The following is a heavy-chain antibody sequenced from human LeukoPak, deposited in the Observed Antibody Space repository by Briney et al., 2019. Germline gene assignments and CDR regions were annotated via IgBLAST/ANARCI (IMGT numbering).Heavy chain of an antibody. Sequence: VGSLRLSCAASGFTFSSYSMNWVRQAPGKGLEWVSSISSSSSYIYYADSVKGRFTISRDNAKNSLYLQMNSLRAEDTAVYYCASEPGGGGYFDYWGQGTLVTVSS. D-gene: IGHD1-14*01. V-gene: IGHV3-21*01. CDR3: ASEPGGGGYFDY. J-gene: IGHJ4*02. CDR1: GFTFSSYS. CDR2: ISSSSSYI.